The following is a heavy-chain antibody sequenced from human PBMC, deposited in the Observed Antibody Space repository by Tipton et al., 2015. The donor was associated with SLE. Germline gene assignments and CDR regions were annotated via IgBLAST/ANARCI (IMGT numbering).Heavy chain of an antibody. V-gene: IGHV3-7*01. CDR2: IKQDGNEK. CDR3: ARHWEPPFDY. D-gene: IGHD1-26*01. CDR1: GFTFSNCW. Sequence: SLRLSCAASGFTFSNCWMSWVRQAPGKGLEWVANIKQDGNEKYYVDSVKGRFTISRDNAKNSLYLQMNSLRAEDAAVYYCARHWEPPFDYWGQGTLVTVSS. J-gene: IGHJ4*02.